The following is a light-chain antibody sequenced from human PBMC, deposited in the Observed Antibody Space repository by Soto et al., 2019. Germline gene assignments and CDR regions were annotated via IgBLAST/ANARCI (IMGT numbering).Light chain of an antibody. J-gene: IGKJ2*01. V-gene: IGKV1-5*03. CDR2: KAS. Sequence: DIQMTQSPSTLSASVGDRVTITCRASQSISSWLAWYQQKPGKAPKLLIYKASDLDSRVPSRFSGSGSGTEFTLTISSLQPDDFATYYCQQYNSYPGGYTFGQGTKLEIK. CDR1: QSISSW. CDR3: QQYNSYPGGYT.